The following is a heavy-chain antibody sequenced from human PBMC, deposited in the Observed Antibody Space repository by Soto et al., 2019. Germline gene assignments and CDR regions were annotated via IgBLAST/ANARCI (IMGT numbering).Heavy chain of an antibody. D-gene: IGHD5-18*01. J-gene: IGHJ6*02. CDR3: ARDHHTAMVQDV. CDR1: GFTFSSYG. CDR2: IWYDGSNK. V-gene: IGHV3-33*01. Sequence: QVQLVESGGGVVQPGRSLRLSCAVSGFTFSSYGMHWVRQAPGKGLEWVAVIWYDGSNKYYTDSVKGRFTISRDNSKSTLYLQMNSLRAEDTAVYYCARDHHTAMVQDVWGQGTTVTVSS.